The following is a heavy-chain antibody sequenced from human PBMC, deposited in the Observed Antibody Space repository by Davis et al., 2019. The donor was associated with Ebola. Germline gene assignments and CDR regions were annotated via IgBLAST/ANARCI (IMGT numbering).Heavy chain of an antibody. CDR3: ARQRLYYYDSSGYGLTNWFDP. Sequence: MPSETLSLTCTVSGGSISSSSYYWGWIRQPPGKGLEWTGSIYYTGSTYDNPSLKSRVTISVDTSKNQFSLKLSSVTAADTAVYYCARQRLYYYDSSGYGLTNWFDPWGQGTLVTVSS. D-gene: IGHD3-22*01. CDR2: IYYTGST. V-gene: IGHV4-39*01. J-gene: IGHJ5*02. CDR1: GGSISSSSYY.